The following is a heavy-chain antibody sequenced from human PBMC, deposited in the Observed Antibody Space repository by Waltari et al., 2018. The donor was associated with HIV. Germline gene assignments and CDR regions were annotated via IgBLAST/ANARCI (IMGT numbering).Heavy chain of an antibody. CDR1: GYTFSSHY. Sequence: VQVAQSGAEEKKPGSSVKASCKPTGYTFSSHYMSWVRQAPGHGLEWMGIINPSGGSTSYAQKFQGRVTMTRDTSTSTVYMELSSLRSEDTAVYYCARASISPRWFGSPGDYWGQGTLVTVSS. CDR2: INPSGGST. D-gene: IGHD3-10*01. V-gene: IGHV1-46*01. J-gene: IGHJ4*02. CDR3: ARASISPRWFGSPGDY.